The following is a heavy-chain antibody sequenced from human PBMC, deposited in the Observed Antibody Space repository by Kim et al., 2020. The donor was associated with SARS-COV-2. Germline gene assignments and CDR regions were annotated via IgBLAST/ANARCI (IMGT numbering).Heavy chain of an antibody. CDR3: ARGQYVNGWFRESLQDY. Sequence: VNGRFTTARENSKNTLYMQMNSLRAEDTAVYYCARGQYVNGWFRESLQDYWGQGTLVTVSS. J-gene: IGHJ4*02. D-gene: IGHD3-10*01. V-gene: IGHV3-30*01.